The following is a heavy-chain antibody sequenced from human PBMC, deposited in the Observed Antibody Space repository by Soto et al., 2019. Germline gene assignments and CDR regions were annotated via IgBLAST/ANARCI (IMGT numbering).Heavy chain of an antibody. D-gene: IGHD1-26*01. CDR2: IKQDGSEK. CDR3: ARGLEGELLFYYYYYGMDV. V-gene: IGHV3-7*03. CDR1: GFTFSSYW. J-gene: IGHJ6*02. Sequence: PGGSLRLSCAASGFTFSSYWMSWVRQAPGKGLEWVANIKQDGSEKYYVDSVKGRFTISRDNAKNSLYLQMNSLRAEDTAVYYCARGLEGELLFYYYYYGMDVWGQGTTVTVSS.